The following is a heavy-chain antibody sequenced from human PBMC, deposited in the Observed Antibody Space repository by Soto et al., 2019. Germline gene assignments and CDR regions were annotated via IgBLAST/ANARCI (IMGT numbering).Heavy chain of an antibody. V-gene: IGHV1-69*02. CDR3: ATRIAVAGRADIGYFDP. Sequence: QVQLVQSGAEVKKPGSSVKVSCKASGGSFSSRTIIWVRQAPGQGLEWMGRIIPILGITDYAQKFQGRVTITADKSTSTAYMELSSLRSDDTAVYYCATRIAVAGRADIGYFDPWGQGTPVTVSS. CDR2: IIPILGIT. J-gene: IGHJ5*02. CDR1: GGSFSSRT. D-gene: IGHD6-19*01.